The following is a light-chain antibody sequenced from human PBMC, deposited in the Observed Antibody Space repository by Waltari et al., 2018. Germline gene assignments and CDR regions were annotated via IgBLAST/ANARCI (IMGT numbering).Light chain of an antibody. CDR3: NSRDTSGQHVL. V-gene: IGLV3-19*01. J-gene: IGLJ2*01. Sequence: SSELTQDPVVSVALGQTVTTTCKGRSLATFYANWYQKRPGQAPVLVFYGKNSRPSGSPDRVSCSNSVISASLTITWTQAEDEAAYYCNSRDTSGQHVLFGGGTTLTVL. CDR2: GKN. CDR1: SLATFY.